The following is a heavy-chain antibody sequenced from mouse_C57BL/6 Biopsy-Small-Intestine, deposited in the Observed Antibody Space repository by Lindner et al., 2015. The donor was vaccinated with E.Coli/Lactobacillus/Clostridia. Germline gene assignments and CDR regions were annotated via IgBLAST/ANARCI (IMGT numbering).Heavy chain of an antibody. V-gene: IGHV2-9-1*01. CDR2: IWTGGGT. Sequence: VQLHGVLDLASVAPSQSLSITCTVSGFSLTSYAISWVRQPPGKGLEWLGVIWTGGGTNYNSALKSRLSISKDNSKSQVFLKMNSLQTDDTARYYCARELRDYFDYWGQGTTLTVSS. CDR1: GFSLTSYA. J-gene: IGHJ2*01. D-gene: IGHD1-3*01. CDR3: ARELRDYFDY.